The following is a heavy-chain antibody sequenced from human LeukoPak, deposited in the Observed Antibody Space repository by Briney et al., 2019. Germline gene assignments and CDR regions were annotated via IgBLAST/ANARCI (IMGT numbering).Heavy chain of an antibody. CDR1: GYTFTGYY. Sequence: GASVKVSCKASGYTFTGYYMHWVRQAPGQGLEWMGWINPNSGGTNYAQKFRGRVTMTRDTSISTAYMELSRLRSDDTAVYYCARVRGPDYDFWSGYYSMDAFDIWGQGTMVTVSS. V-gene: IGHV1-2*02. CDR2: INPNSGGT. D-gene: IGHD3-3*01. CDR3: ARVRGPDYDFWSGYYSMDAFDI. J-gene: IGHJ3*02.